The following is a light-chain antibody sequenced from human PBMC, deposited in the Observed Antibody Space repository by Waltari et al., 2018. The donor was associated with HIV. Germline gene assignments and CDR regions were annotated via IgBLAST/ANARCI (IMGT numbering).Light chain of an antibody. J-gene: IGKJ5*01. CDR1: QRITSY. Sequence: DIELTQSPSFLSASVVDRVTITCRASQRITSYLAWYQQKPGKAPKLLIYAASTLQSGVPSRFSGSGSGTEFTLTISSLQPEDFATYYCQQLNSYLRTFGQGTRLEIK. CDR2: AAS. CDR3: QQLNSYLRT. V-gene: IGKV1-9*01.